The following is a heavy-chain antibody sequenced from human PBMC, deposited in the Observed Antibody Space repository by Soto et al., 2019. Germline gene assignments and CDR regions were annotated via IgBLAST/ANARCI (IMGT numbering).Heavy chain of an antibody. CDR2: IYYSGST. CDR1: GGSIGSSSYY. CDR3: ARHVVTTLTSRWPDDLFWFDP. J-gene: IGHJ5*02. V-gene: IGHV4-39*01. Sequence: SETLSLTCTVSGGSIGSSSYYWGWIRQPPGKGLEWIGSIYYSGSTYYNPSLKSRVTISVDTSKNQFSLKVSSVTAADTAEYYCARHVVTTLTSRWPDDLFWFDPWGQGTLVTVSS. D-gene: IGHD4-4*01.